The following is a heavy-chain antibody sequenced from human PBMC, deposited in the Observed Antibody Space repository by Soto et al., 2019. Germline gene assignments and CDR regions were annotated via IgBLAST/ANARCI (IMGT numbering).Heavy chain of an antibody. CDR3: ASYHYYDFWIGSRHYMDA. D-gene: IGHD3-3*01. J-gene: IGHJ6*03. CDR1: GGSLSGYF. Sequence: SETLSLTCAVYGGSLSGYFWSWVRQPPGKELEWIREINHSGSTNYNPSLESRVTITADTSKHQFSLRLSSVTAADSGIYYCASYHYYDFWIGSRHYMDAGGKGTTVTLSS. V-gene: IGHV4-34*01. CDR2: INHSGST.